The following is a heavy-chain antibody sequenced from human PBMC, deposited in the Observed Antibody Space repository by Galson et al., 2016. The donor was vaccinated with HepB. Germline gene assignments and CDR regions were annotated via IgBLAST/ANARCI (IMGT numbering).Heavy chain of an antibody. Sequence: SVKVSCKASGYTFTNYAMHWVRQAPGQRLEWMGWINAANGNTKYSQNFQGRVTITRDTSATTAYMELSSLRSEDTAVYYCAKNEDRGINASYYGMDVWGQGTTVTVSS. V-gene: IGHV1-3*01. CDR2: INAANGNT. D-gene: IGHD3-10*01. CDR3: AKNEDRGINASYYGMDV. CDR1: GYTFTNYA. J-gene: IGHJ6*02.